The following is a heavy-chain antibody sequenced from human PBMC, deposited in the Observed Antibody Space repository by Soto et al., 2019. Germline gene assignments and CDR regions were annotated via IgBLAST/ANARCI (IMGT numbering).Heavy chain of an antibody. J-gene: IGHJ4*02. CDR2: IRSKANNYET. CDR1: GFTFSGSA. CDR3: TRGYGDYVRDY. V-gene: IGHV3-73*01. Sequence: EVQLVESGGGVVQPGESLKLSCAASGFTFSGSAMHWVRQASGKGLEWVGRIRSKANNYETAYAASVKGRFTISRDDSKNTAYLQMNSLKSEDTAVYYCTRGYGDYVRDYWGQGTLVTVSS. D-gene: IGHD4-17*01.